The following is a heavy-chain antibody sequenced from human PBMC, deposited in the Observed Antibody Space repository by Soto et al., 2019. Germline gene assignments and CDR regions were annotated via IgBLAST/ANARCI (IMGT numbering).Heavy chain of an antibody. CDR2: TSFSGYT. V-gene: IGHV4-30-4*01. CDR1: GDSVSGGDSY. D-gene: IGHD3-22*01. J-gene: IGHJ4*02. CDR3: VRGGNPYHYATSGPGTFDK. Sequence: QVQLQESGPGLVKPSQTLSLKCTVSGDSVSGGDSYWSWIRQPPGKALEWIGYTSFSGYTSYTPSLKSRVTISVDMSKSQFSLRLTSVTAADTAIYYCVRGGNPYHYATSGPGTFDKWGQGTLVSVSS.